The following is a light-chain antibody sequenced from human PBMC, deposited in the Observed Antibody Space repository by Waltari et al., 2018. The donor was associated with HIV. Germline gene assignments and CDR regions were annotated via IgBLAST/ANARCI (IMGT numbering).Light chain of an antibody. J-gene: IGLJ1*01. CDR1: SSNIGSKY. CDR2: RNN. V-gene: IGLV1-47*01. CDR3: AAWDDGLSVVYV. Sequence: QSVLTQPPSASGTPGQRVTISCSGSSSNIGSKYVYWYQQLPGTAPKLLIYRNNQRPSGVPDRFSGSKSGTSASLAISGLRSEDEADYYCAAWDDGLSVVYVFGTGTKVTVL.